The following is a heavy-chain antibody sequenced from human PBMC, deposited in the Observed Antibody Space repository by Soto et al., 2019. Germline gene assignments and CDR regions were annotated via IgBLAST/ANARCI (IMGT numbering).Heavy chain of an antibody. CDR2: INPSGGST. Sequence: ASVKVSCKASGYTFTSYYMHWVRQAPGQGLEWMGIINPSGGSTSYAQKFQGRVTMTRDTSTSTVYMELSSLRSEDTAVYYCARVRGCISTSCYRKYYYYGMDGCGQGNTVPFSS. J-gene: IGHJ6*02. CDR3: ARVRGCISTSCYRKYYYYGMDG. CDR1: GYTFTSYY. D-gene: IGHD2-2*01. V-gene: IGHV1-46*01.